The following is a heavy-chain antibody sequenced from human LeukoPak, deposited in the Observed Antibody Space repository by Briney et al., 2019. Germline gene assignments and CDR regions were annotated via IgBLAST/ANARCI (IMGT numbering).Heavy chain of an antibody. V-gene: IGHV4-39*01. CDR1: GGSISSSSYY. CDR3: ARCMRFGELRIDY. Sequence: SETLSLTCTVSGGSISSSSYYWGWIRQPPGKGLEWIGSIYYSGSTYYNPSLKSRVTISVDTSKNQFSLKLSSVTAADTAVYYCARCMRFGELRIDYWGQGTLVTVSS. D-gene: IGHD3-10*01. J-gene: IGHJ4*02. CDR2: IYYSGST.